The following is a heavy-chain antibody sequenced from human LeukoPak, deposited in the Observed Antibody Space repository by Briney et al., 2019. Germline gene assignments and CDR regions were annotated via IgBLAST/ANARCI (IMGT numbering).Heavy chain of an antibody. CDR3: ARRGSRSYYNDLMDY. D-gene: IGHD3-10*01. CDR1: GGSFSGYY. CDR2: INHSGST. J-gene: IGHJ4*02. V-gene: IGHV4-34*01. Sequence: SETLSLTCAVYGGSFSGYYWSWIRQPPGKGLEWIGEINHSGSTNYNPSLKSRVTISVDTSKNQFSLKLSSVTAADTAVYYCARRGSRSYYNDLMDYWGQGTLVTVSS.